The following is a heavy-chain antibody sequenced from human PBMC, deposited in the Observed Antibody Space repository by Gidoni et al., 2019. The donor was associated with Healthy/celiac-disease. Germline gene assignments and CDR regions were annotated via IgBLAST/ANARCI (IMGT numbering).Heavy chain of an antibody. CDR1: GFTGSSKY. CDR3: AKISPVAIDY. J-gene: IGHJ4*02. V-gene: IGHV3-53*02. Sequence: EGQLVETGGGLLQTGWSLRVSCAAAGFTGSSKYMGWVRHAPGTGLEWVSFIYLNGSTYYADSVMGRVTISRDTSKNTLYLQMSSPRVEDTAVYYCAKISPVAIDYWGQGTLVTVSS. CDR2: IYLNGST. D-gene: IGHD5-12*01.